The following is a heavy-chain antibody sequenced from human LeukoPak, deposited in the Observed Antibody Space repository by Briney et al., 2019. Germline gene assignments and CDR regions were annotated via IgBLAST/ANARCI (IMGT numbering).Heavy chain of an antibody. J-gene: IGHJ4*02. CDR1: GGSVSSGSYY. Sequence: SETLSLTCTVSGGSVSSGSYYWSWIRQPPGKGLEWIGYIYYSGSTNYNPSLKSRVTISVDTSKNQFSLELSSVTAADTAVYYCARHDCSGGSCYVDYWGQGTLVTVSS. D-gene: IGHD2-15*01. CDR3: ARHDCSGGSCYVDY. V-gene: IGHV4-61*01. CDR2: IYYSGST.